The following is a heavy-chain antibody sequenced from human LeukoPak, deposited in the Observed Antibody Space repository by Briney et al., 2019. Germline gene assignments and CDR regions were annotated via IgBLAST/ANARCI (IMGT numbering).Heavy chain of an antibody. D-gene: IGHD6-13*01. J-gene: IGHJ5*02. CDR1: GFTFSSYG. Sequence: GSLRLSCAASGFTFSSYGMHWVRQAPGKGLEWVAVISYDGSNKYYADSVKGRFTISRDNSKNTLYLQMNSLRAEDTAVYYCAEEFLGIAAAGNWFDPWGQGTLVTVSS. CDR3: AEEFLGIAAAGNWFDP. V-gene: IGHV3-30*18. CDR2: ISYDGSNK.